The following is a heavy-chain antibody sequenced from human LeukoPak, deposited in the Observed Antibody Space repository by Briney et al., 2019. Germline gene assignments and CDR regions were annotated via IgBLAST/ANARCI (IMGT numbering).Heavy chain of an antibody. CDR3: ARDPYSGGYGDDYYYYMDV. J-gene: IGHJ6*03. Sequence: AGGSLRLSCAASGFTFSTYNMNWVRQAPGKGLEWVSSITSTSSYMYYADSVKGRFTISRDNAQNSLYLHMSSLRAEDTAVYYCARDPYSGGYGDDYYYYMDVWGKGTTVTISS. CDR2: ITSTSSYM. CDR1: GFTFSTYN. V-gene: IGHV3-21*01. D-gene: IGHD1-26*01.